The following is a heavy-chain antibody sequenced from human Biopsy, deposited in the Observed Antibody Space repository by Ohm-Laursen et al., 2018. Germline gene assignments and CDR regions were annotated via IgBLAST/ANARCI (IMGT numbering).Heavy chain of an antibody. CDR1: GYTFTGQY. V-gene: IGHV1-2*02. Sequence: SSVKVSCKASGYTFTGQYLHWVRQVPGQGLEWMGWINPHSGTTKFAQDFQGRVTMTRDTSITTAYMELRRLRSDDTAVYFCARGYSRRVSIFEASIYWFDTWGQGTLVTVSS. D-gene: IGHD3-10*01. CDR3: ARGYSRRVSIFEASIYWFDT. J-gene: IGHJ5*02. CDR2: INPHSGTT.